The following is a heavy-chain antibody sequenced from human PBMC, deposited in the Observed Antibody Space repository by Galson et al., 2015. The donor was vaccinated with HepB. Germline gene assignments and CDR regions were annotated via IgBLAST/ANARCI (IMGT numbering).Heavy chain of an antibody. D-gene: IGHD3-9*01. V-gene: IGHV3-23*01. CDR2: ISGSGGST. CDR3: ATSLTYYDILTGLDY. Sequence: SLRLSCAASGFTLSSYAMSWVRQAPGKGLEWVSAISGSGGSTYYADSVKGRFTISRDNSKNTLYLQMNSLRAEDTAVYYCATSLTYYDILTGLDYWGQGTLVTVSS. J-gene: IGHJ4*02. CDR1: GFTLSSYA.